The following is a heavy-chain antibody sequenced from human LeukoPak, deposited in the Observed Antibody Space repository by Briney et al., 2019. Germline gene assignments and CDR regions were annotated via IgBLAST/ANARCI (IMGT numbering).Heavy chain of an antibody. Sequence: GASVKVPCKASGYTFTGHYMHWVRQAPGQGLEWMGWINPNNGGTNYAQKFQGRVTMTRDTSISTAYMEMSRLNFDDTAVYYCARDGAVADHWGQGTLVTVSS. CDR1: GYTFTGHY. D-gene: IGHD6-19*01. CDR3: ARDGAVADH. J-gene: IGHJ4*02. CDR2: INPNNGGT. V-gene: IGHV1-2*02.